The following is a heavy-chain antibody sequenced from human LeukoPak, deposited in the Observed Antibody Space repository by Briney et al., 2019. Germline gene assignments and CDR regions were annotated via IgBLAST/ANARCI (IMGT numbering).Heavy chain of an antibody. CDR2: IIPIFGTA. J-gene: IGHJ5*02. V-gene: IGHV1-69*06. D-gene: IGHD3-9*01. CDR3: ARRRDFDWLGPNNWFDP. Sequence: SVKVSCKASGGTFSSYAISWVRQAPGQGLEWMGGIIPIFGTANYAQKFQGRVTITADKSTSTAYMELSSLRSEDTAVYYCARRRDFDWLGPNNWFDPWGQGTLATVSS. CDR1: GGTFSSYA.